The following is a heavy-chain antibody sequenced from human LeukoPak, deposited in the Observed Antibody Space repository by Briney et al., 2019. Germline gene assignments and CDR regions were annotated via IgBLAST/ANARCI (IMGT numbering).Heavy chain of an antibody. CDR2: IYTSGGT. CDR1: GGSISSGSYY. CDR3: ARHRRDGSPTQD. V-gene: IGHV4-61*02. D-gene: IGHD5-24*01. J-gene: IGHJ4*02. Sequence: SETLSLTCTVSGGSISSGSYYWSWIRQPAGKGLEWIGRIYTSGGTNYNPSLKSRVTISVDTSKNQFSLKLNSVTAADTAVYYCARHRRDGSPTQDWGQGTLVTVSS.